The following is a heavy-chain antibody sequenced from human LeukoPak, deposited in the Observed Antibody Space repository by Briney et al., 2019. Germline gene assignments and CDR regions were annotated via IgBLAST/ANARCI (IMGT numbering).Heavy chain of an antibody. V-gene: IGHV1-2*02. Sequence: GASVKVSCKASGYTFTGYCIHWVRQAPGQGLEWMGWINPNSGGTNYAQKFQGRVTMTRDTSITTAYMELNSLRSDDTAVYYCARYSSSSPFDYWGQGTLVTVSS. D-gene: IGHD6-6*01. J-gene: IGHJ4*02. CDR2: INPNSGGT. CDR1: GYTFTGYC. CDR3: ARYSSSSPFDY.